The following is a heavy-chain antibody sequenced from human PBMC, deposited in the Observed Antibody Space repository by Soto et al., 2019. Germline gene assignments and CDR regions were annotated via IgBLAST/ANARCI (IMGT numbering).Heavy chain of an antibody. J-gene: IGHJ4*02. CDR3: ANPLGGHHPLSYVYYFDY. Sequence: EVQLLESGGGLVQPGGSLRLSCAASGFTFSSYAMSWVRQAPGKGLEWVSAISGSGGSTYYADSVKGRFTISRDNSKNTLYLQMNGLRAEDTAVYYCANPLGGHHPLSYVYYFDYWGQGTLVTVSS. CDR2: ISGSGGST. CDR1: GFTFSSYA. D-gene: IGHD5-18*01. V-gene: IGHV3-23*01.